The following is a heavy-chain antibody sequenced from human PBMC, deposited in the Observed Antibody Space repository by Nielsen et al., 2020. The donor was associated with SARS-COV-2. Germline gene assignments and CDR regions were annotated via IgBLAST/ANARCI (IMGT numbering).Heavy chain of an antibody. CDR2: ISMSGAYM. J-gene: IGHJ2*01. D-gene: IGHD6-25*01. CDR3: ARDQDGGAATSNWYFDL. CDR1: GFSFTYYS. Sequence: GESLKISCAASGFSFTYYSMNWVRQAPGKGLEWVASISMSGAYMYYADSVRGRFTVSRDNAENSLYLQMNSLRDEDPAVYYCARDQDGGAATSNWYFDLWGRGTLVIVSS. V-gene: IGHV3-21*06.